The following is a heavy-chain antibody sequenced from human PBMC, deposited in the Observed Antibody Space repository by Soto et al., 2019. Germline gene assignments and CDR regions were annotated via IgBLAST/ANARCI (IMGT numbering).Heavy chain of an antibody. CDR3: TTIVVVDDDFDI. CDR2: MNPNSGNT. V-gene: IGHV1-8*01. CDR1: GYTFTSYD. Sequence: ASVKVSCKASGYTFTSYDINWVRQATGQGLEWMGWMNPNSGNTGYAQKFQGRVTMTRNTSISTAYMELSSLRSEDTAVYYCTTIVVVDDDFDIWGQGTMVTVSS. D-gene: IGHD3-22*01. J-gene: IGHJ3*02.